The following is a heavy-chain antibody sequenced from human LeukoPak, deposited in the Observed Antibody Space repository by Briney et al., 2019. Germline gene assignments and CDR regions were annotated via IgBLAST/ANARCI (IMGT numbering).Heavy chain of an antibody. J-gene: IGHJ5*02. CDR3: ARDNSVEDTAWWFDP. D-gene: IGHD4-23*01. CDR2: INPSGGST. CDR1: GYTFTSYC. V-gene: IGHV1-46*01. Sequence: ASAKVSCKASGYTFTSYCMHWVRQAPGQGLEWMGIINPSGGSTSYAQKFQGRVTMTRDMSTSTDYMELSSLRSEDTAVYYCARDNSVEDTAWWFDPWGQGTLVTVSS.